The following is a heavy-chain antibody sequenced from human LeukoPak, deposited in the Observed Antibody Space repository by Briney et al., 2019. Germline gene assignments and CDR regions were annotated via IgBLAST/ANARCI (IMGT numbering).Heavy chain of an antibody. CDR2: IYYSGST. V-gene: IGHV4-39*01. CDR1: GGSISSSSYY. J-gene: IGHJ4*02. CDR3: AFDYYYGSGLPY. D-gene: IGHD3-10*01. Sequence: SETLSLTCTVSGGSISSSSYYWGWICQPPGKGLEWIGSIYYSGSTYYNPSLKSRVTISVDTSKNQFSLKLSSVTAADTAVYYCAFDYYYGSGLPYWGQGTLVTVSS.